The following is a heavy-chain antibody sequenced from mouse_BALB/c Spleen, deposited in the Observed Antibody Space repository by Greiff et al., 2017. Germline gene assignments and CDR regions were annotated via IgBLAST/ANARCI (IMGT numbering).Heavy chain of an antibody. D-gene: IGHD1-1*02. J-gene: IGHJ2*01. CDR3: AREGGSYGYFDY. CDR2: ISSGSSTI. V-gene: IGHV5-17*02. Sequence: DVMLVESGGGLVQPGGSRKLSCAASGFTFSSFGMHWVRQAPEKGLEWVAYISSGSSTIYYADTVKGRFTISRDNPKNTLFLQMTSLRSEDTAMYYCAREGGSYGYFDYWGQGTTLTVSS. CDR1: GFTFSSFG.